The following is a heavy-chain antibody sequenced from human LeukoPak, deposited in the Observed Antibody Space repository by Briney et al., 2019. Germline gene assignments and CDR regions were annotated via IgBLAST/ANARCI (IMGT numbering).Heavy chain of an antibody. V-gene: IGHV3-30*18. CDR2: ISYDGSNT. CDR3: AKVRWENSGWYYLDY. J-gene: IGHJ4*02. D-gene: IGHD6-19*01. CDR1: GFTFSSYS. Sequence: GGSLRLSCAASGFTFSSYSMNWVRQAPGKGLEWVAVISYDGSNTYYTDSVKGRFTISRDNSKSTLYLQMNSLRAEDTAVYYCAKVRWENSGWYYLDYWGQGTLVTVSS.